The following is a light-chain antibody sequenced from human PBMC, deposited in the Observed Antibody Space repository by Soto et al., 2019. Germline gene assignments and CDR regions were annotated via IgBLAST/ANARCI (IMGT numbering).Light chain of an antibody. CDR2: DAS. CDR3: QQRINWPLFS. CDR1: QSVGSS. Sequence: EIVLTQSPATLSLSPGERATLSCRASQSVGSSLAWYQQKPGQAPRLLIYDASNRATGTPPRFSGSESGTDFTLTISSLEPEDFAVYYCQQRINWPLFSFGPGTKVDIK. V-gene: IGKV3-11*01. J-gene: IGKJ3*01.